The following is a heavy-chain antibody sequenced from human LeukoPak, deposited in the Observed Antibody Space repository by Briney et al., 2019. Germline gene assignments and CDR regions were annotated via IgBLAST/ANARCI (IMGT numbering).Heavy chain of an antibody. V-gene: IGHV4-59*01. J-gene: IGHJ4*02. CDR1: GGSISSYY. CDR2: IYYSAST. CDR3: AGGPAIHVAY. D-gene: IGHD2-21*01. Sequence: SGTLSLTCTVSGGSISSYYWSWIRQSPGEGPEWIGYIYYSASTNYNPPLKPRVTMSVGTSKKEFSLELSSVTAADTAVYYCAGGPAIHVAYWGQGTLVTVSS.